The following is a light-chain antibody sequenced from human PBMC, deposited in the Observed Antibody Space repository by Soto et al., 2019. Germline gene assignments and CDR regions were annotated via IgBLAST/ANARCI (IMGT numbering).Light chain of an antibody. CDR2: EDN. V-gene: IGLV6-57*03. CDR1: SGNIASNY. CDR3: QSYDSSNHWV. J-gene: IGLJ3*02. Sequence: NFMLTQPHSVSESPGKTVTISCTRSSGNIASNYVQWYQQRPGSAPTTVIYEDNQRPSGVPDRFSGSIDSSSNSASLTISGLKTEGEADYYCQSYDSSNHWVFGGGTQLTVL.